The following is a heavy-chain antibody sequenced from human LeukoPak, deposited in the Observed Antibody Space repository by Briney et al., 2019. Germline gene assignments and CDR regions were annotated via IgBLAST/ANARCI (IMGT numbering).Heavy chain of an antibody. V-gene: IGHV3-48*03. CDR3: AGGLYSSNWYVDY. CDR2: ISRTGNSI. CDR1: GFTLSSYE. Sequence: PGGSLRLSCAASGFTLSSYEMNWVRLAPGKGLEWISYISRTGNSIYYADSVKGRFTISRDSAKNSLYLQMNSLRAEDTAVYYCAGGLYSSNWYVDYWGQGTLVTVAS. J-gene: IGHJ4*02. D-gene: IGHD6-13*01.